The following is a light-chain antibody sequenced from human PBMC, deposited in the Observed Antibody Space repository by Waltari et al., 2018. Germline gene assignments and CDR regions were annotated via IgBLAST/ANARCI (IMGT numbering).Light chain of an antibody. J-gene: IGKJ1*01. CDR3: HQSANLPHT. CDR2: YAS. CDR1: RTVSSS. Sequence: EIVLTQSPDFLSVAPKQTVTLTCRASRTVSSSLHWYQQKPGQTPKLLIDYASQSVSGVPSRFTGSGSGTDYTLTISDLEAEDAATYFCHQSANLPHTFGQGTRLEIK. V-gene: IGKV6-21*01.